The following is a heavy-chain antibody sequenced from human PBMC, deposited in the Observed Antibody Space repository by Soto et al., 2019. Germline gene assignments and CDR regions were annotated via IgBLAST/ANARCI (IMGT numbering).Heavy chain of an antibody. V-gene: IGHV3-74*01. CDR3: ARNFDY. J-gene: IGHJ4*02. CDR1: GFTFSSYL. Sequence: PGGSLRLSCATSGFTFSSYLMYWVRQAPGKGLVWVSRINSDGSNTGYADSVKGRFTISRDNAKSTLYLEMNSLRAEDTAVYYCARNFDYWGQGILVTVSS. CDR2: INSDGSNT.